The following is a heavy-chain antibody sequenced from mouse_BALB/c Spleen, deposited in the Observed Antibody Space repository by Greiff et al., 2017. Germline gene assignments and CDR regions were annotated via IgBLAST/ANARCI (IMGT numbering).Heavy chain of an antibody. Sequence: EVKLMESGGGLVQPGGSLKLSCAASGFTFSSYTMSWVRQTPEKRLEWVAYISNGGGSTYYPDTVKGRFTISRDNAKNTLYLQMSSLKSEDTAMYYCARVGRREDAMDYWGQGTSVTVSS. CDR3: ARVGRREDAMDY. J-gene: IGHJ4*01. CDR1: GFTFSSYT. V-gene: IGHV5-12-2*01. D-gene: IGHD4-1*01. CDR2: ISNGGGST.